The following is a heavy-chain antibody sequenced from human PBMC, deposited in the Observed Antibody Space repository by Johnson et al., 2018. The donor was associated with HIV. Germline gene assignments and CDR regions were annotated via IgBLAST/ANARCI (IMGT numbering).Heavy chain of an antibody. CDR1: GFTFSSYD. CDR2: IGTAGDT. D-gene: IGHD6-13*01. J-gene: IGHJ3*02. Sequence: EQLVESGGGVVQPGRSLRLSCAASGFTFSSYDMHWVRQATGKGLEWVSTIGTAGDTYYPGSVKGRFTISRENAKNSLYLQMNSLRAGETAVYYCARAGSSPAANDAFDIWGQGTMVTVSS. V-gene: IGHV3-13*01. CDR3: ARAGSSPAANDAFDI.